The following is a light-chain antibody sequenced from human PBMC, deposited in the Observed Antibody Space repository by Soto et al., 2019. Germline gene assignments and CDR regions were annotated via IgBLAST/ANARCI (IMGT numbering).Light chain of an antibody. Sequence: DIQMTQSPSSLSAFVGDGVTITCRASQSISNYLNWYQQRPGKAPKLLIHSASSLLRGVPSRFSGSGSGTDFTLTISSLQPEDSATYYCQPSYSTPTTFGQGTRLEIK. V-gene: IGKV1-39*01. J-gene: IGKJ5*01. CDR1: QSISNY. CDR2: SAS. CDR3: QPSYSTPTT.